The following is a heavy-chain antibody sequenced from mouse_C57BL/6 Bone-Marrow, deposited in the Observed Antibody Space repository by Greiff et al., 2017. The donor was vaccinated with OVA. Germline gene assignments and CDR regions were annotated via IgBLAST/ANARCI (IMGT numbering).Heavy chain of an antibody. CDR1: GYSITSDY. J-gene: IGHJ2*01. Sequence: DVKLQESGPGLAKPSQTLSLTCSVTGYSITSDYWNCIRKFPGNKLEYMGYISYSGSTYYNPSLKSRISITRDTTKNQYYLQLNAVTTEDTATYYCARSLYYSGSYDYWGQGTTLTVSS. V-gene: IGHV3-8*01. CDR3: ARSLYYSGSYDY. D-gene: IGHD1-1*01. CDR2: ISYSGST.